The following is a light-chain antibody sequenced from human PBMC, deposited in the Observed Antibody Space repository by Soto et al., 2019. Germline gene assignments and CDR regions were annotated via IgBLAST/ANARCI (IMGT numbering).Light chain of an antibody. Sequence: EIVLTQSPGTLSLSPGERATLSCRASQSVSSSYLAWYQQKPGQAPRLLIYGASSRATGIPDRFSGSGSGTDFTLTISSLEPEDFPVYYCHQYYSSPLTFGGGTKVEIK. CDR1: QSVSSSY. CDR2: GAS. J-gene: IGKJ4*01. CDR3: HQYYSSPLT. V-gene: IGKV3-20*01.